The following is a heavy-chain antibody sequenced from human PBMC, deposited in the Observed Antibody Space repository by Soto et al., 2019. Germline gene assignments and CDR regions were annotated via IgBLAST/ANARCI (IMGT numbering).Heavy chain of an antibody. CDR1: GFSFNTYV. V-gene: IGHV3-30*18. D-gene: IGHD2-21*01. CDR3: AKGLALMADH. J-gene: IGHJ4*02. Sequence: HPGGSLRLSCTDSGFSFNTYVMDWVCQSPGKGLEWVARILYDGSKEYYADPVKGRSTISRDNSKNTLYLQMDRLRVEDTAVYFCAKGLALMADHWGQGTPVTVSS. CDR2: ILYDGSKE.